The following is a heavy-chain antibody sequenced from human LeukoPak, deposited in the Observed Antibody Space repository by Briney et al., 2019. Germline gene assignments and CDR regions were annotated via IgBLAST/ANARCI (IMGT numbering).Heavy chain of an antibody. J-gene: IGHJ4*02. Sequence: PSETLSLTRAVYGGSFSGYYWSWIRQPPGKGLEWIGEINHSGSTNYNPSLKSRVTISVDTSKNQFSLKLSSVTAADTAVYYCARVGYYWSNDYWGQGTLVTVSS. D-gene: IGHD3-3*01. CDR2: INHSGST. V-gene: IGHV4-34*01. CDR3: ARVGYYWSNDY. CDR1: GGSFSGYY.